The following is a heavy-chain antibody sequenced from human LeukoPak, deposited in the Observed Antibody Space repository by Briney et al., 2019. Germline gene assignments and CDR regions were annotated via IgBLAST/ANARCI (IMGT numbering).Heavy chain of an antibody. CDR2: INPNGGDT. Sequence: GASLKVSCKASGYXFSAYFIHWVRQAPGQGLEWMGRINPNGGDTNYAQKFQGRVTMTGDTSISTAYMELSSLRSDDTAMYYCARVGFTSSWSNFDYWGQGTLVTVSS. V-gene: IGHV1-2*06. CDR3: ARVGFTSSWSNFDY. CDR1: GYXFSAYF. J-gene: IGHJ4*02. D-gene: IGHD6-13*01.